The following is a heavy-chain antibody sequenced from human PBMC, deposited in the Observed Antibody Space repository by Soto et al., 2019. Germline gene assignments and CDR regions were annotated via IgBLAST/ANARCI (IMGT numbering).Heavy chain of an antibody. CDR2: IYHSGST. D-gene: IGHD6-13*01. CDR1: GGSISSSNW. CDR3: ARVIAAAVNWFDP. Sequence: QVQLQESGPGLVKPSGTLSLTCAVSGGSISSSNWWSWVRQPPGKGLEWIGEIYHSGSTNYNPSLXXRXXISVHKAKNQFSLKLSSVTAADTAVYSCARVIAAAVNWFDPWGQGTLVTVSS. J-gene: IGHJ5*02. V-gene: IGHV4-4*02.